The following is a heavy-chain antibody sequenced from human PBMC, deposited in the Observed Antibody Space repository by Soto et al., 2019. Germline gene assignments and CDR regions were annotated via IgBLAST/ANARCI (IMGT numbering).Heavy chain of an antibody. D-gene: IGHD3-3*01. Sequence: GGSLRLSCAASGFTFSSYAMSWVRQAPGKGLEWVSAISGSGGSTYYAGSVKGRFTISRDNSKNTLYLQMNSLRAEDTAVYYCAKEFTTYYDFWSGYPYGMDVWGQGTTVTVS. V-gene: IGHV3-23*01. CDR3: AKEFTTYYDFWSGYPYGMDV. CDR1: GFTFSSYA. CDR2: ISGSGGST. J-gene: IGHJ6*02.